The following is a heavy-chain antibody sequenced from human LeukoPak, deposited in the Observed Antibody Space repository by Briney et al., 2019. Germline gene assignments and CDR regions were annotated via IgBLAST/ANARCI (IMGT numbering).Heavy chain of an antibody. Sequence: GGSLRLSCAASGFTVSSNYMSWVRQAPGKGLEWVSVIYSGGSTYYADSVKGRFTISRDNSKNTLYLQMNSLRAEDTAVYYCARDSGSSWYSGGYWGQGTLVTVSS. CDR3: ARDSGSSWYSGGY. D-gene: IGHD6-13*01. V-gene: IGHV3-66*01. CDR2: IYSGGST. J-gene: IGHJ4*02. CDR1: GFTVSSNY.